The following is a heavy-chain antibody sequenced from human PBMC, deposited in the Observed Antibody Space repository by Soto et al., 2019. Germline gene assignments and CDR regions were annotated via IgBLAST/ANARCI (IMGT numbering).Heavy chain of an antibody. J-gene: IGHJ4*02. CDR3: ARVEGPYDRSGYYFY. CDR1: GFTFSSYA. Sequence: QVQLVESGGGVVQPGRSLRLSCAASGFTFSSYAMHWVRQAPGKGLEWVAVISYDGSNKHYADSVKGRFTISRDNSKNTRELQMNSRRGEDTAVYYCARVEGPYDRSGYYFYWGQGTLVTVSS. D-gene: IGHD3-22*01. V-gene: IGHV3-30-3*01. CDR2: ISYDGSNK.